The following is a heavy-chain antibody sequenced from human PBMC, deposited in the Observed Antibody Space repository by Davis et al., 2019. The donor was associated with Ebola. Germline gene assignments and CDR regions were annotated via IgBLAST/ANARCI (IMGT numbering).Heavy chain of an antibody. V-gene: IGHV1-69*06. J-gene: IGHJ6*02. Sequence: SVKVSCKASGGTFSSYAISWVRQAPGQGLEWMGGIIPIFGTANYAQKFQGRVTITADKSTSTAYMELSSLRSEDTAVYYCARVGDYGDYSGNYYYDGMDVWGQGTTVTVSS. CDR3: ARVGDYGDYSGNYYYDGMDV. CDR1: GGTFSSYA. CDR2: IIPIFGTA. D-gene: IGHD4-17*01.